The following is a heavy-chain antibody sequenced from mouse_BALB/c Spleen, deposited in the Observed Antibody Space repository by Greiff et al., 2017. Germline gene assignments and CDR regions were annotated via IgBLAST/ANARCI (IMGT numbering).Heavy chain of an antibody. J-gene: IGHJ2*01. CDR3: YRYPSDY. CDR2: IDPETGGT. D-gene: IGHD2-14*01. Sequence: VQLQQSGAELVRPGASVTLSCKASGYTFTDYEMHWVKQTPVHGLEWNGAIDPETGGTAYNQKFKGKATLTADKSSSTAYMELRSLTSEDSAVYYCYRYPSDYWGQGTTLTVSS. V-gene: IGHV1-15*01. CDR1: GYTFTDYE.